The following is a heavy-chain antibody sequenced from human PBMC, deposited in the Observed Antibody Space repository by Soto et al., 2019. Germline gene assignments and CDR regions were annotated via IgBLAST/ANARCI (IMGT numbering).Heavy chain of an antibody. CDR2: ISGSGGST. CDR1: GFTFSSYA. Sequence: GGSLRLSCAASGFTFSSYAMSWVRQAPGKGLEWVSAISGSGGSTYYADSVKGRFTISRDNSKNTLYLQMNSLRAEDTAVYYCAKVARAPSGYQLKQTLYYFDYWGQGTLVTVSS. CDR3: AKVARAPSGYQLKQTLYYFDY. J-gene: IGHJ4*02. D-gene: IGHD2-2*01. V-gene: IGHV3-23*01.